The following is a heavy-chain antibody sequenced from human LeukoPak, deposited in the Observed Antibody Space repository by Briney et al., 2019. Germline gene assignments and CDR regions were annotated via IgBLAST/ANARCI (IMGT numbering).Heavy chain of an antibody. CDR2: IYYSGST. V-gene: IGHV4-59*01. D-gene: IGHD2-21*02. CDR1: GGSISSYY. CDR3: ARCDCDRETGFDL. J-gene: IGHJ2*01. Sequence: SETLSLTCTVSGGSISSYYWSWIRQPPGKGLEWIGFIYYSGSTNYNPSLKSRVSISVDTSKNQFSLKLSSVTAADTAVYYCARCDCDRETGFDLWGRGTLATVSS.